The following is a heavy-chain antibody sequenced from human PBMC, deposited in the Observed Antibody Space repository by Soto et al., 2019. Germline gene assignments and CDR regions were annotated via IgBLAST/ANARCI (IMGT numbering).Heavy chain of an antibody. CDR1: GGSTSSGGYY. Sequence: TLSLTCTVSGGSTSSGGYYWSRIRQPAGKGLEWIGRVYFRGTTDYNPSLKRRATRSVEPSKNQFSLKLSSVTTRDTAVYYFARDIASYAYGEGYWGQGTQVTVSS. CDR2: VYFRGTT. J-gene: IGHJ4*02. CDR3: ARDIASYAYGEGY. V-gene: IGHV4-61*02. D-gene: IGHD2-21*01.